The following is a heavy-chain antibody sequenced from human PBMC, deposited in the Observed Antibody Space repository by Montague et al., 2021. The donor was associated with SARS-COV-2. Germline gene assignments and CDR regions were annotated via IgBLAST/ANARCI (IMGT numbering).Heavy chain of an antibody. CDR1: GFTFSSYA. Sequence: SLRLSCAASGFTFSSYAMSWVRQAPGKGLEWVSAISGSGGSTYYAGSVKGRFTISRDNSKDTLYLQMNSLRAEDTAVYYCAKDRIVVVVAALFDPWGQGTLVTVSS. D-gene: IGHD2-15*01. J-gene: IGHJ5*02. CDR3: AKDRIVVVVAALFDP. V-gene: IGHV3-23*01. CDR2: ISGSGGST.